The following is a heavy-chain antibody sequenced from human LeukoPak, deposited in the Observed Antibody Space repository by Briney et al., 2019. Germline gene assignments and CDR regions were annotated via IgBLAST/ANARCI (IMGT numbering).Heavy chain of an antibody. D-gene: IGHD5-18*01. J-gene: IGHJ4*02. CDR3: ARDAGGYSYGNFDY. CDR2: IYYSGST. Sequence: SEALSLTCTVSGDSISNYYWNWIRQPPGKGLEWIGYIYYSGSTNYNPSLKSRVTISVDTSKNQFSLKLSSVTAADTAVYYCARDAGGYSYGNFDYWGQGTLVTVSS. CDR1: GDSISNYY. V-gene: IGHV4-59*01.